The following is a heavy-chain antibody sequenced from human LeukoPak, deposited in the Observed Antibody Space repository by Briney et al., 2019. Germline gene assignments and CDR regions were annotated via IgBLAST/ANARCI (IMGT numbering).Heavy chain of an antibody. V-gene: IGHV3-23*01. Sequence: GGSLRLSCAASGFTFSSYAMSWVRQAPGKGLEWVSAISGSGGSTYYADSVKGRFTISRDNSKYTLYLQMNSLRAEDTAVYYCAKDVGDDSSGYYYVRVFDYWGQGTLVTVSS. CDR1: GFTFSSYA. D-gene: IGHD3-22*01. CDR3: AKDVGDDSSGYYYVRVFDY. CDR2: ISGSGGST. J-gene: IGHJ4*02.